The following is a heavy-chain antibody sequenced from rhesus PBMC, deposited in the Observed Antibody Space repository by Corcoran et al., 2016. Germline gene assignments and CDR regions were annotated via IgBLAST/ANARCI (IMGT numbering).Heavy chain of an antibody. J-gene: IGHJ3*01. Sequence: VQLQESGPGLVKPSETLSLSCAVSGGSISGSYWNWIRQPPGKGLEWIGYIGSSSGITYYTPSHQSRGTIQRDTTKNQFSLKVSSVTAADAGVYYGGLVDFWGQGLRVTVSS. D-gene: IGHD3-3*01. CDR2: IGSSSGIT. V-gene: IGHV4-165*02. CDR3: GLVDF. CDR1: GGSISGSY.